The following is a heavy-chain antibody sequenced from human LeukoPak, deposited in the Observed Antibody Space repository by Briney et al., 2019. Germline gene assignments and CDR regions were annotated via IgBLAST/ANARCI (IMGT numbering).Heavy chain of an antibody. CDR1: GFTFSSYG. J-gene: IGHJ5*02. CDR3: ARLYGSYPGWFDP. CDR2: IWYDGSNK. Sequence: GRSLRQTCAASGFTFSSYGMHWVRQAPGKGLEWVAVIWYDGSNKYYADSVKGRFTISRDNSKNTLYLQMNSLRAEDTAVYYCARLYGSYPGWFDPRGQGTLVSVSS. D-gene: IGHD2-15*01. V-gene: IGHV3-33*01.